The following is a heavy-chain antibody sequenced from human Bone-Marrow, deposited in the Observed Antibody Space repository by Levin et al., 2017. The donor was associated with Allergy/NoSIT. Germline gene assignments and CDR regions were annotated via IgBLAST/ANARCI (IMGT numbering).Heavy chain of an antibody. CDR1: GFTFTSYG. CDR3: AKEGAVLAGAETFFDP. Sequence: GGSLRLSCAASGFTFTSYGIHWVRQAPGKGLQWVALISYDGVNKYSAESRFSISRDTARNTVDLQMYDLRAEDTAVYYCAKEGAVLAGAETFFDPWGQGTLVTVSS. J-gene: IGHJ5*02. V-gene: IGHV3-30*18. D-gene: IGHD2/OR15-2a*01. CDR2: ISYDGVNK.